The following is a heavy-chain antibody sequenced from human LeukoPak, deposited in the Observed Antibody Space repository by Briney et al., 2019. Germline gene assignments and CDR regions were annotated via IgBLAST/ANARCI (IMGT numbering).Heavy chain of an antibody. CDR1: GGSISSGSYY. J-gene: IGHJ4*02. D-gene: IGHD4-23*01. CDR2: IYTSGST. CDR3: ARGGGYGGNPAGAFDY. V-gene: IGHV4-61*02. Sequence: PSQTLSLTCTVSGGSISSGSYYWSWIRQPAGKGLEWIGRIYTSGSTNYNPSLKSRVTISVDTSKNQFSLKLSSVTAADTAVYYCARGGGYGGNPAGAFDYWGQGTLVTVSS.